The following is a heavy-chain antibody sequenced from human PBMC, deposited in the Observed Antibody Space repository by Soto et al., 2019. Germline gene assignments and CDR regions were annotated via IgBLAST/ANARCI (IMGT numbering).Heavy chain of an antibody. V-gene: IGHV3-21*01. CDR2: ISSSSSYI. CDR1: GFTFSSYS. J-gene: IGHJ4*02. Sequence: GGSLRLSCAASGFTFSSYSMNWVRQAPGKGLEWVSSISSSSSYIYYADSVKGRLTISRDNAKNSLYLQMNSLRAEDTAVYYCAREEVQGWRDITGIPFDYWGQGTLVTVSS. D-gene: IGHD1-20*01. CDR3: AREEVQGWRDITGIPFDY.